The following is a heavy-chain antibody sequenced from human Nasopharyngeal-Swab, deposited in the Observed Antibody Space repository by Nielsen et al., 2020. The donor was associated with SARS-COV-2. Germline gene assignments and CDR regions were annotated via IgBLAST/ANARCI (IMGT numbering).Heavy chain of an antibody. Sequence: GESLKISCAASGFTFSSYGMHWVRQAPGKGLEWVAVISYDGSNKYYADSVKGRFTIFRDNSKNTLYLQMNSLRAEDTAVYYCAKVEAGYWGQGTLVTVSS. CDR3: AKVEAGY. CDR2: ISYDGSNK. CDR1: GFTFSSYG. V-gene: IGHV3-30*18. J-gene: IGHJ4*02.